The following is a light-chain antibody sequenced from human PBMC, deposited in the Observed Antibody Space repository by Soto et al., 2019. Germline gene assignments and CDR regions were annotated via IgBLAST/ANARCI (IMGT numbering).Light chain of an antibody. CDR1: SAYGSYK. Sequence: QPVLSQPPSASASLGASVTLTCTLTSAYGSYKVDWYQRRPGKGPRFVMRVGTGGLVGSKGDGFPDRFSVLGSGLNRYLTIKDIQEEDEGDHFCGADHGSGSDFVYVFGSGTKLTVL. CDR2: VGTGGLVG. V-gene: IGLV9-49*03. J-gene: IGLJ1*01. CDR3: GADHGSGSDFVYV.